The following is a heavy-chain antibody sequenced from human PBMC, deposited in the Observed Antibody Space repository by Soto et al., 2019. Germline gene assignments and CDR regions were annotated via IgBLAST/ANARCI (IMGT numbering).Heavy chain of an antibody. CDR1: GYSFTSYW. CDR3: ARHRIDYGYYYYGMDV. Sequence: RGESLKISCKGSGYSFTSYWISWVRQMPGKGLEWMGRIDPSDSYTNYSPSFQGHVTISADKSISTAYLQWSSLKASDTAMYYCARHRIDYGYYYYGMDVWGQGTTVTVSS. J-gene: IGHJ6*02. D-gene: IGHD4-17*01. CDR2: IDPSDSYT. V-gene: IGHV5-10-1*01.